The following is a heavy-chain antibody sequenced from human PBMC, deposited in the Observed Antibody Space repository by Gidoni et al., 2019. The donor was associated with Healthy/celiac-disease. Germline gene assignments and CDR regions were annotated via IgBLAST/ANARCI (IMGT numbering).Heavy chain of an antibody. CDR1: GFNFSSYG. CDR3: AKDPGSGSYHFDY. CDR2: ISYDGSNK. Sequence: QVQLVESGGGVVQPGRSLRVSCAACGFNFSSYGMHWVRQAPGKGLEWVAVISYDGSNKYYADSVKGRFTISRDNSKNTLYLQMNSLRAEDTAVYYCAKDPGSGSYHFDYWGQGTLVTVSS. V-gene: IGHV3-30*18. D-gene: IGHD1-26*01. J-gene: IGHJ4*02.